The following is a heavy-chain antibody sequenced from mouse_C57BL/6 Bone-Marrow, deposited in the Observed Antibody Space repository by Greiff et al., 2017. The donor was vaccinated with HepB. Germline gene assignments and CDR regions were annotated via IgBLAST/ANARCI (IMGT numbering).Heavy chain of an antibody. CDR3: ARSRGITTVVDY. J-gene: IGHJ2*01. Sequence: QVQLQQPGAELVKPGASVKMSCKASGYTFTSYWITWVKQRPGQGLEWIGDIYPGSGSTNYNEKFKSKATLTVDTSSSTDYMQLSSLTSEDSAVYYCARSRGITTVVDYWGQGTTLTVSS. D-gene: IGHD1-1*01. CDR2: IYPGSGST. CDR1: GYTFTSYW. V-gene: IGHV1-55*01.